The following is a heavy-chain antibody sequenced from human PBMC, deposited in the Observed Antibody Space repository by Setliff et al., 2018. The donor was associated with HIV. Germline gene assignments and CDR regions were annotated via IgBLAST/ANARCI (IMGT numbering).Heavy chain of an antibody. V-gene: IGHV5-51*03. D-gene: IGHD6-19*01. Sequence: PGKSLKISCKGSGYSFTSYWIGWVRQMPGKGLEWMGIIFPDDSDTRYSPSFQGHVTISADKSISTAYLQWSSLKASDTAMYYCARPVAVAGSRHFDYWGQGTLVTVSS. CDR3: ARPVAVAGSRHFDY. CDR1: GYSFTSYW. J-gene: IGHJ4*02. CDR2: IFPDDSDT.